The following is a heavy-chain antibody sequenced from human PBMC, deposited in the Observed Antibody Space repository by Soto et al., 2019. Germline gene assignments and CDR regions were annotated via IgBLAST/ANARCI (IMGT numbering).Heavy chain of an antibody. CDR1: GGTFSRNA. D-gene: IGHD3-16*01. V-gene: IGHV1-69*01. Sequence: QVQLVQSGAEVKKPGSSVKVSCKASGGTFSRNAMSWVRQAPGQGLEWMGGIIPIFQTANYAQKFQGRVTISADESTSTAYMDLRSLRYEDTAVYYCARGETYLGVWRQGTTVTVSS. J-gene: IGHJ6*02. CDR3: ARGETYLGV. CDR2: IIPIFQTA.